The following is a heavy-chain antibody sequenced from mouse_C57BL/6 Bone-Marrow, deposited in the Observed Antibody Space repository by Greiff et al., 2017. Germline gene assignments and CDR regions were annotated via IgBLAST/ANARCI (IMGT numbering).Heavy chain of an antibody. CDR1: GFSLTSYA. Sequence: VKLVESGPGLVAPSQSLSITCTVSGFSLTSYAISWVRQPPGKGLEWLGVIWTGGGTNYNSALKSRLSISKDNSKSQVFLKMNSLQTDDTARYYCARNRGQLRLRGAMDYWGQGTSVTVSS. D-gene: IGHD3-2*02. J-gene: IGHJ4*01. V-gene: IGHV2-9-1*01. CDR2: IWTGGGT. CDR3: ARNRGQLRLRGAMDY.